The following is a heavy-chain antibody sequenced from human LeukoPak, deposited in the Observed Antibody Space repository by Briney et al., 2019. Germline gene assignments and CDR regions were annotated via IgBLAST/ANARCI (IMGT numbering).Heavy chain of an antibody. CDR3: ARERGSSSWYPLDY. D-gene: IGHD6-13*01. CDR2: ISSSSSYI. V-gene: IGHV3-21*01. Sequence: PGGSLRLSCAASGFTFSSYSMNWVRQAPGKGLEWVSSISSSSSYIYYADSVKGRFTISRDNAKNSLYLQMNSLRAEDTAVYYCARERGSSSWYPLDYWGQGTLVTVSS. J-gene: IGHJ4*02. CDR1: GFTFSSYS.